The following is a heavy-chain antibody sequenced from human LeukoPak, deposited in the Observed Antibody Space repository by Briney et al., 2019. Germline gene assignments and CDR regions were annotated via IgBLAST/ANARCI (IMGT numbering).Heavy chain of an antibody. V-gene: IGHV3-23*01. Sequence: PGGSLRLSCAASGFTFSSYAMSWVRQAPGKGLEWVSLISGSGGSTYYADSVKGRFTISRDNSKNTLYLQMNSLRAKDTAVYYCAKVVYSSSFFDYWGQGTLVTVSS. J-gene: IGHJ4*02. CDR1: GFTFSSYA. D-gene: IGHD6-6*01. CDR2: ISGSGGST. CDR3: AKVVYSSSFFDY.